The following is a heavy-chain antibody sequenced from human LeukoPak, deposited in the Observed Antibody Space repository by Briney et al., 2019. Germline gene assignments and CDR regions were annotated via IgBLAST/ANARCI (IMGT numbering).Heavy chain of an antibody. V-gene: IGHV4-4*07. CDR1: GGSISSYY. CDR2: IYTSGST. CDR3: ARGQYCSSTSCYFSFDY. Sequence: SETLSLTCTVSGGSISSYYWSWIRQPAGKGLEWIGRIYTSGSTNYNPSLKSRVTISVDKSNNQFSLKLSSVTAADTAVYYCARGQYCSSTSCYFSFDYWGQGTLVTVSP. D-gene: IGHD2-2*01. J-gene: IGHJ4*02.